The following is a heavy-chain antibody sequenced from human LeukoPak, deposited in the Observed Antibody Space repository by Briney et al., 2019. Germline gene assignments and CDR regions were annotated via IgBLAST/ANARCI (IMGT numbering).Heavy chain of an antibody. Sequence: GGSLRLSCAASGFTFSSYAMSWVRQAPGKGLEWVSAISGSGGSTYYADSVKGWFTISRDNSKNTLYVQMNSLRAEDTAVYYCAKRGDYYGSGSLFLYYFDYWGQGTLVTVSS. CDR3: AKRGDYYGSGSLFLYYFDY. CDR1: GFTFSSYA. CDR2: ISGSGGST. V-gene: IGHV3-23*01. D-gene: IGHD3-10*01. J-gene: IGHJ4*02.